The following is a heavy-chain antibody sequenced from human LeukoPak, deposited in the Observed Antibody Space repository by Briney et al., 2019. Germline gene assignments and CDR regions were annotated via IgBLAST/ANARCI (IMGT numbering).Heavy chain of an antibody. J-gene: IGHJ4*02. CDR2: ISSNGDNT. CDR1: GFTFSSYA. V-gene: IGHV3-64*02. Sequence: GGSLRLSCSASGFTFSSYAMQWVRQAPGKGLEYVSAISSNGDNTYYADSVKGRFTISRDNSKSTLYLQMDSLRAEDMAVYYCARAGLYSGAYYNDYWGQGTLVTVSS. CDR3: ARAGLYSGAYYNDY. D-gene: IGHD1-26*01.